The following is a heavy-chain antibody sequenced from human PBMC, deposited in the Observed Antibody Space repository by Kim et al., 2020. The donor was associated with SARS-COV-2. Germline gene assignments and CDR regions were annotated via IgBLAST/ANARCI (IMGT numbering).Heavy chain of an antibody. CDR3: ARNLVGDTDLGP. Sequence: GGSLRLSCAASGFTFSSHVIHWVRQAPGKGLEWVALISYEGSTQKYTDSVKGRFTVSRDNSKNTLFLQMNSLRPEDTAMYYCARNLVGDTDLGPWGQGTLVTVSS. D-gene: IGHD1-26*01. CDR1: GFTFSSHV. J-gene: IGHJ5*02. V-gene: IGHV3-30*03. CDR2: ISYEGSTQ.